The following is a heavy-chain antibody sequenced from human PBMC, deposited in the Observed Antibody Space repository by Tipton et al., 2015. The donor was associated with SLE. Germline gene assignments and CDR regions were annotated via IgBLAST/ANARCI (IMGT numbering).Heavy chain of an antibody. Sequence: TLSLTCTVSGGSISSGGYYWSWIRQHPEKGLEWIGYIYYSGSTYYNPSLKSRLSISVDTSKNQFSLKLSSVTAADTAVYYCASSHGYYSDYWGQGTLVTVSS. CDR1: GGSISSGGYY. V-gene: IGHV4-31*03. CDR2: IYYSGST. CDR3: ASSHGYYSDY. J-gene: IGHJ4*02.